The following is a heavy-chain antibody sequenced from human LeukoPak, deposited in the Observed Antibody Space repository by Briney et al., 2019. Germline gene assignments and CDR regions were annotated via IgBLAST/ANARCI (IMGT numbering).Heavy chain of an antibody. CDR3: ARLTDIVGASRYFDY. J-gene: IGHJ4*02. CDR2: IYPGDSNT. Sequence: GESLKISCKGSGYSFTSYWIGWVRQMPGKGLEWMGIIYPGDSNTRYSPSFQGQVTISVDKSISTAYLQWSSLKASDTAMYYCARLTDIVGASRYFDYWGQGTLVTVSS. D-gene: IGHD1-26*01. V-gene: IGHV5-51*01. CDR1: GYSFTSYW.